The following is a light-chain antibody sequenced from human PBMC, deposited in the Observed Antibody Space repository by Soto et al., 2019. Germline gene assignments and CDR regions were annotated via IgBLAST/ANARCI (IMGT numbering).Light chain of an antibody. CDR1: SSDVGSYNR. V-gene: IGLV2-18*02. CDR2: EVS. CDR3: SSYTSSSTLYV. J-gene: IGLJ1*01. Sequence: QSALTQPPSVSGSPGQSVTISCTGTSSDVGSYNRVSWYQQPPGTAPKLMISEVSNRPSGVPDRFSGSKSGNTASLTISGLQAEDEADYYCSSYTSSSTLYVFGTGTKVTVL.